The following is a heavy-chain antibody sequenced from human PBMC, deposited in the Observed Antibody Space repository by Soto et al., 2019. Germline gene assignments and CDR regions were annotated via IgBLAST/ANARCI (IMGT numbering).Heavy chain of an antibody. CDR1: GFTFRSFT. J-gene: IGHJ5*02. Sequence: GGSMRLSCAASGFTFRSFTMNWVRQAPGKGLEWVSTISSNSAYIYYTDALRGRFTISRDNAKNSLHLQMNSLRAEDTAVYCCTRDASRDSSARGWFDPWGPGTLVTVSS. V-gene: IGHV3-21*01. CDR3: TRDASRDSSARGWFDP. D-gene: IGHD6-13*01. CDR2: ISSNSAYI.